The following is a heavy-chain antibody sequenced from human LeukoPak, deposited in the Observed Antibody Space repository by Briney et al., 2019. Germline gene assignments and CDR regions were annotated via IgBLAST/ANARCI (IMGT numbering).Heavy chain of an antibody. CDR1: GGSISSSSYY. CDR2: IYYTGST. D-gene: IGHD3-10*01. V-gene: IGHV4-39*01. Sequence: SETLSLTCTVSGGSISSSSYYWGWIRQPPGKGLEWIGSIYYTGSTYYDPSLKSRVTISVDTSKNQFSLKLTSVTAADTAVYYCARHYYGSGSSHPNWFDPWGQGTLVTVSS. CDR3: ARHYYGSGSSHPNWFDP. J-gene: IGHJ5*02.